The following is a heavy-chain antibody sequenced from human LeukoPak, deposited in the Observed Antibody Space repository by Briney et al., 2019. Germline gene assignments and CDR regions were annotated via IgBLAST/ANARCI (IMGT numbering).Heavy chain of an antibody. D-gene: IGHD5-18*01. Sequence: SETLSLTCAVYGGSFSGYYWSWIRQPPGKGLERIGEINHSGSTNYNPSLKSRVTISADTSKNQFSLKLSSVTAADTAVYYCATLWLRGLVAFDIWGQGTMVTVSS. CDR1: GGSFSGYY. CDR3: ATLWLRGLVAFDI. J-gene: IGHJ3*02. V-gene: IGHV4-34*01. CDR2: INHSGST.